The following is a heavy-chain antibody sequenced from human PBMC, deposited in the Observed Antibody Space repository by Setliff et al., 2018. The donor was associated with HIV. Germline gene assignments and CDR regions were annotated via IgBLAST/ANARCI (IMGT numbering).Heavy chain of an antibody. Sequence: PSETLSLTCTVSGVSISSGDYYWNWIRQSPGKGLEWIGYMFNSGNIYYNPSLKSRVTTSVDTSKNQFSLNLTSVTAADTAVYFCARAPLWFGELAQFDFWGQGMLVTV. CDR1: GVSISSGDYY. CDR3: ARAPLWFGELAQFDF. D-gene: IGHD3-10*01. V-gene: IGHV4-30-4*08. J-gene: IGHJ4*02. CDR2: MFNSGNI.